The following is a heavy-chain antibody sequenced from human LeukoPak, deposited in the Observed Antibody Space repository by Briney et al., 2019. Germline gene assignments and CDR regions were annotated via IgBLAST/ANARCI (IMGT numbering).Heavy chain of an antibody. CDR1: GYVFRDHY. CDR3: ARDLADNFYVMDV. Sequence: ASVKVSCKASGYVFRDHYLHWVRQAPGQGLEWMGWVNPQTGNTLYAQKFDGRVTMTSDTSISTAYMELRGLTSDDMAIFYCARDLADNFYVMDVWGQGTTVIVSS. D-gene: IGHD5-24*01. V-gene: IGHV1-2*02. CDR2: VNPQTGNT. J-gene: IGHJ6*02.